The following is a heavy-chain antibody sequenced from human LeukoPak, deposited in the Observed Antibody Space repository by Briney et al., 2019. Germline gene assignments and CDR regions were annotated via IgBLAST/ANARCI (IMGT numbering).Heavy chain of an antibody. V-gene: IGHV3-33*01. CDR2: IWYDGSNK. CDR1: GFTFSSYG. Sequence: GRSLRLSCAASGFTFSSYGMHWDRQAPGKGLEWVAVIWYDGSNKYYADSVKGRFTVSRDNSKNTMDLQMNSLRAEDTAVYYCAREQYGSDDALDIWGQGTMVIVSS. D-gene: IGHD4-17*01. J-gene: IGHJ3*02. CDR3: AREQYGSDDALDI.